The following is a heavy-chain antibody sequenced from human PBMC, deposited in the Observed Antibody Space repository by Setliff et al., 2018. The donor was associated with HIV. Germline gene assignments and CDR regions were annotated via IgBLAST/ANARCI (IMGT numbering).Heavy chain of an antibody. CDR3: ARGGHGGYSGYDRLDY. CDR1: GFTFRSYE. D-gene: IGHD5-12*01. V-gene: IGHV3-48*03. CDR2: ISSSGNII. J-gene: IGHJ4*02. Sequence: GGSLRLSCAASGFTFRSYEMNWVRQAPGKGLEWVSYISSSGNIIYYADSVKGRFTISRDNAKNSLYLQMNSLRAEDTAVYYCARGGHGGYSGYDRLDYWGQGTPVTVSS.